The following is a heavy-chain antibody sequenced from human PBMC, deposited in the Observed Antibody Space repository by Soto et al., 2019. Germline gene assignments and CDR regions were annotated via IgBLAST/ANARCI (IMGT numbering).Heavy chain of an antibody. D-gene: IGHD6-13*01. CDR2: IIPIFGTP. CDR3: ATKATAGTEFDY. J-gene: IGHJ4*02. CDR1: GGTFSSYA. Sequence: QVQLVQSGAEVKKPGSSVKVSCKASGGTFSSYAISWVRQAPGQGLEWMGGIIPIFGTPNYAQKFQGRVTSTADESTSTGYMELSSLRSEDTAVYYCATKATAGTEFDYWGQGTLVTVSS. V-gene: IGHV1-69*12.